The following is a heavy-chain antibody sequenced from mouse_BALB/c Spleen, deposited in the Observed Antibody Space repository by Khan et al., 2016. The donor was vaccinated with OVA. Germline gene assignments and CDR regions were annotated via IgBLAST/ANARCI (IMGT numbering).Heavy chain of an antibody. CDR1: GYTFTNHG. Sequence: QIQLVQSGPEPKKPGETVKISCKASGYTFTNHGMNWVKQAPGKGLKWMGWINTYTGEPTYADDFKGRFAFSLETSVSTAYLQINNLKNEDIATYFCARGYWYLDVWGAGTTVTVSS. V-gene: IGHV9-1*02. J-gene: IGHJ1*01. CDR2: INTYTGEP. CDR3: ARGYWYLDV.